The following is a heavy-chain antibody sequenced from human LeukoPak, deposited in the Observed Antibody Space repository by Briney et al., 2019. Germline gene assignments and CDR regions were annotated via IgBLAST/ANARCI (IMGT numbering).Heavy chain of an antibody. Sequence: PSGTLSLTCTVSGGSISSYYWSWIRQPPGKGLEWIGYIYYSGSTNYNPSLKSRVTISVDTSKNQFSLKLSSVTAADTAVYYCARVSSSSWYFGWFDPWGQGTLVTVSS. CDR2: IYYSGST. J-gene: IGHJ5*02. CDR3: ARVSSSSWYFGWFDP. CDR1: GGSISSYY. D-gene: IGHD6-13*01. V-gene: IGHV4-59*01.